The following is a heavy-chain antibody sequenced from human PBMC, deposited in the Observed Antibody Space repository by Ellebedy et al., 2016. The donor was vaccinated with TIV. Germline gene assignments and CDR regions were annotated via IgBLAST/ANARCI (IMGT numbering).Heavy chain of an antibody. CDR1: GFTFTSYA. J-gene: IGHJ4*02. V-gene: IGHV3-23*01. CDR3: TIRDY. CDR2: ISHTGGRT. Sequence: PGGSLRLSFAASGFTFTSYAMSWVRQAPGKGLEWVSTISHTGGRTYYAAPVKGRFTISRDDSKNTLYLQMNSLKTEDTAVYYCTIRDYWGQGTLVTVSS.